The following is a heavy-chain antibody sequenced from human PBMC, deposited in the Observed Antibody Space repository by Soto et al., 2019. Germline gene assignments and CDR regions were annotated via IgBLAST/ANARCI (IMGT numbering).Heavy chain of an antibody. J-gene: IGHJ6*02. CDR3: ARSQGSSTSLEIYYYYYYGMDV. Sequence: QVQLVQSGAEVKKPGSSVKVSCKASGGTFSSYAISWVRQSPGQGLEWMGGIIPISGTANYAQKFQGRVRFTEVESSRTAYMELSSLRSEDTAVYYCARSQGSSTSLEIYYYYYYGMDVWGQGVTVTGSS. CDR2: IIPISGTA. V-gene: IGHV1-69*01. CDR1: GGTFSSYA. D-gene: IGHD2-2*01.